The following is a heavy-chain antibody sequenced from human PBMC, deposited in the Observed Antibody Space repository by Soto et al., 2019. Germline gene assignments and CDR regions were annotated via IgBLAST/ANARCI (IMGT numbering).Heavy chain of an antibody. J-gene: IGHJ6*02. CDR3: ARDYYGLDV. CDR2: TYQSGSA. CDR1: GGSISSGGYS. Sequence: LSLTCTVSGGSISSGGYSWTWIRQSPGKGLEWIGYTYQSGSAYYNPSLKSRVTISVDRSKNQFSLNLTSVTAADTAVYYCARDYYGLDVWGQGTTVTVSS. V-gene: IGHV4-30-2*06.